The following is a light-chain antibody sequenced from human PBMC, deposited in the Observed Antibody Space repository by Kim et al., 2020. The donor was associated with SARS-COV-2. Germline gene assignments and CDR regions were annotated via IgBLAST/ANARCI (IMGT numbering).Light chain of an antibody. V-gene: IGLV2-11*01. CDR3: CSYAGSYGVV. J-gene: IGLJ2*01. Sequence: GQSVTLSCTGTRSDVGGYNYVSWYQQHPGKAPKLMIYDVTKRPSGVPDRFSGSKSGNTASLTISGLQAEDEADYYCCSYAGSYGVVFGGGTQLTVL. CDR1: RSDVGGYNY. CDR2: DVT.